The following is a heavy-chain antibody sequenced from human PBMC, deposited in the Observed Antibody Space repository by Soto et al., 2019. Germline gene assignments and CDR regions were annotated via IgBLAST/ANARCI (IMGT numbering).Heavy chain of an antibody. CDR3: ARDIVDRFGAHGWFDP. V-gene: IGHV3-48*02. CDR2: ISSSSSTI. D-gene: IGHD3-10*01. J-gene: IGHJ5*02. CDR1: VFTFSIYS. Sequence: PGGSLRISCAASVFTFSIYSMNWVGQAPGKGLEWVSYISSSSSTIYYADSVKGRFTISRDNAKNSLYLQMNSLRDEDTAVYYCARDIVDRFGAHGWFDPWGQGTMVTVSS.